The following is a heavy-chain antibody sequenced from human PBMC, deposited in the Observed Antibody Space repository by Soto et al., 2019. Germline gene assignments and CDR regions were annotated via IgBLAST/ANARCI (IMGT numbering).Heavy chain of an antibody. Sequence: ASVKVSCKASGYTFTSYDINWVRQATGQGLEWMGWMNPNSGNTGYAQKFQGRVTMTRNTSISTAYMELSSLRSEDTAVYYCAKRPLELHMSDYWGQGTLVTVSS. J-gene: IGHJ4*02. CDR2: MNPNSGNT. D-gene: IGHD1-7*01. CDR1: GYTFTSYD. CDR3: AKRPLELHMSDY. V-gene: IGHV1-8*01.